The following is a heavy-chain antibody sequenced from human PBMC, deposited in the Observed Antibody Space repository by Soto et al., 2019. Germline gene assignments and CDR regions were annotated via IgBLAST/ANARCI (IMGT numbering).Heavy chain of an antibody. Sequence: PGGSLRLSCAASGFTVNNNYMSWGRQAPGKGLEWVSLIYSGGSTYYADSVKGRFTISRDNSKNTLYLQMNSLRAEDTAVYYCARQNDAFDMWGQGTMVTVSS. J-gene: IGHJ3*02. CDR3: ARQNDAFDM. V-gene: IGHV3-66*04. CDR1: GFTVNNNY. CDR2: IYSGGST.